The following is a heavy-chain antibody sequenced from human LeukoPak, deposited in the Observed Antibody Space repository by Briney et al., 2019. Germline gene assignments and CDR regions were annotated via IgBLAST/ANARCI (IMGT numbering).Heavy chain of an antibody. CDR3: ARSATLRYFDWLANGGTDY. Sequence: GASVKVSCEASGYTFTSYYMHWVRQAPGQGLEWMGIINPSGGSTSSAQKFQGRVTMTRDMSTSTVYMELSSLRSEDTAVYYCARSATLRYFDWLANGGTDYWGQGTLVTVSS. D-gene: IGHD3-9*01. CDR2: INPSGGST. J-gene: IGHJ4*02. V-gene: IGHV1-46*01. CDR1: GYTFTSYY.